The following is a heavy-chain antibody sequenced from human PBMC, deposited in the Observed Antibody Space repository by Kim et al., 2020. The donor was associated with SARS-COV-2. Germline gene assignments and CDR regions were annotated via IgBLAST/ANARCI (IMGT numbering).Heavy chain of an antibody. V-gene: IGHV3-7*03. D-gene: IGHD3-10*01. CDR3: ASLDSAQVPGVF. J-gene: IGHJ4*02. Sequence: YYADSVKGRFTMSRDNAKNSLYLERNSLRAEDTAIYYCASLDSAQVPGVFWGQGTLVTVSS.